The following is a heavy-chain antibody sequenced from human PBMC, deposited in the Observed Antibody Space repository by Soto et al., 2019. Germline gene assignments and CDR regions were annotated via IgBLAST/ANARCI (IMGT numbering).Heavy chain of an antibody. CDR2: IHSDNT. J-gene: IGHJ6*02. Sequence: PGGSLRLSCAASGFTVGSSYMSWVRQAPGKGLEWVSFIHSDNTFYADSVKGRFTISRDNSKNTLYLQMNSLRAEDTAVYYCARDIAAAGMDYYYGMDDWGQGTTVTVSS. CDR1: GFTVGSSY. D-gene: IGHD6-13*01. CDR3: ARDIAAAGMDYYYGMDD. V-gene: IGHV3-66*01.